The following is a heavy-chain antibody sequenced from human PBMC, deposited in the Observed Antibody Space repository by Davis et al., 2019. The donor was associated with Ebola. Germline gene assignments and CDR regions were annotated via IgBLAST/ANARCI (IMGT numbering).Heavy chain of an antibody. J-gene: IGHJ6*04. CDR1: GFTFSTYS. CDR2: ISSDSDYI. CDR3: AKDYSSSSPMDLYYYYYGMDV. Sequence: GESLKISCAASGFTFSTYSMSWVRQAPGKGLEWVSSISSDSDYIYYADSAKGRFTISRDNAKNSLYLQMNSLRAEDTAVYYCAKDYSSSSPMDLYYYYYGMDVWGKGTTVTVSS. V-gene: IGHV3-21*01. D-gene: IGHD6-6*01.